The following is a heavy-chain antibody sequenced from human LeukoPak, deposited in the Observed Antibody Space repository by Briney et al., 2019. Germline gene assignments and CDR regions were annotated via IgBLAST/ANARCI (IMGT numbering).Heavy chain of an antibody. Sequence: AGGSLRLSCAASGFTFSSYVMSWVRQAPGKGLEWVSGISGSGGSTYYADSVKGRFTISRDNSKNTLFLQMNSLRAEDTAVYYCAKGVDIVIVPAASYMDVWGKGTTVTVSS. D-gene: IGHD2-2*03. V-gene: IGHV3-23*01. J-gene: IGHJ6*03. CDR1: GFTFSSYV. CDR2: ISGSGGST. CDR3: AKGVDIVIVPAASYMDV.